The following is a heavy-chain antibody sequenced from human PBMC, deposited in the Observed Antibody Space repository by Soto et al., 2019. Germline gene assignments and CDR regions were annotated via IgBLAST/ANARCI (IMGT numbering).Heavy chain of an antibody. CDR2: IYYSGST. J-gene: IGHJ6*02. CDR1: GGSISSRSYY. Sequence: QLQLQESGPGLVKPSETLSLTCTVSGGSISSRSYYWAWIRQPPGKGQEWIGSIYYSGSTYYSPSLNSRVTMSVDTSKSQFSLKLSSVTAADTALYYCARVISSSSSLGLPYYYYGMDVWGQGTTVTVSS. V-gene: IGHV4-39*01. CDR3: ARVISSSSSLGLPYYYYGMDV. D-gene: IGHD6-6*01.